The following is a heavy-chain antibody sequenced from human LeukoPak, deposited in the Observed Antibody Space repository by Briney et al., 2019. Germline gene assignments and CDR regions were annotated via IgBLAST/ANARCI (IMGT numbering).Heavy chain of an antibody. CDR3: ARTIQLWSIYDY. V-gene: IGHV4-61*01. CDR2: IYYSGST. CDR1: GGSISSSSYY. Sequence: SETLSLTCTVSGGSISSSSYYWSWIRQPPGKGLEWIGYIYYSGSTNYNPSLKSRVTISVDTSKNQFSLKLSSVTAADTAVYYCARTIQLWSIYDYWGQGTLVTVSS. D-gene: IGHD5-18*01. J-gene: IGHJ4*02.